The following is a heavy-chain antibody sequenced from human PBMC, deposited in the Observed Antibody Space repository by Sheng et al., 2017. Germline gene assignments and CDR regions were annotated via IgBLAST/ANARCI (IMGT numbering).Heavy chain of an antibody. V-gene: IGHV3-23*01. Sequence: EVQLLESGGGLVQPGGSLRLSCAASGFTFSSYGMSWVRQAPGKGLEWVSGISGSGASTYYADSVKGRFTISRDNSKNTLYLQMNSLRAEDAAVYYCAKGNWDPFDYWGQGTLVTVSS. CDR1: GFTFSSYG. J-gene: IGHJ4*02. D-gene: IGHD7-27*01. CDR2: ISGSGAST. CDR3: AKGNWDPFDY.